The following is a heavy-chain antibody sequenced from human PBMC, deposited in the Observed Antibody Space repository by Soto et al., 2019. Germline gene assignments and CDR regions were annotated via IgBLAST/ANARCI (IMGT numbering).Heavy chain of an antibody. CDR1: GFTFSSYA. D-gene: IGHD3-9*01. J-gene: IGHJ5*02. CDR3: ARDRDDILTGYREVTGWFDP. V-gene: IGHV3-30-3*01. Sequence: PGRSLRLSCAASGFTFSSYAMHWVRQAPGKGLEWVAVISYDGSNKYYADSVKGRFTISRDNSKNTLYLQMNSLRAEDTAVYYCARDRDDILTGYREVTGWFDPWGQGNLVTVS. CDR2: ISYDGSNK.